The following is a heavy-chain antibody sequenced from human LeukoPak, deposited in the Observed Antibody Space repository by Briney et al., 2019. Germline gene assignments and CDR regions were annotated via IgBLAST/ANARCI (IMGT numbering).Heavy chain of an antibody. CDR2: ITSSGDST. D-gene: IGHD2-21*01. CDR1: GFTFSSYA. J-gene: IGHJ4*02. Sequence: GGSLRLSCAASGFTFSSYAMSWVRQAPGKGLEWVSDITSSGDSTYYVDSVKGRFAISRDNPKNTLYLQMNSLRAEDTAIYYCVKEYCGSAFDYWGQGTVVTVSS. V-gene: IGHV3-23*01. CDR3: VKEYCGSAFDY.